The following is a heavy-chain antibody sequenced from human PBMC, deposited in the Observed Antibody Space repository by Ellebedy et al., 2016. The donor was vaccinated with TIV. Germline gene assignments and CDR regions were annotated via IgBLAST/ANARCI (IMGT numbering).Heavy chain of an antibody. D-gene: IGHD2-15*01. J-gene: IGHJ4*02. CDR3: ARGPLGYCSGGSCSADY. V-gene: IGHV5-51*01. Sequence: GESLKISCKGSGYSFTSYWIGWVRQMPGKGLEWMGNIYPGDSNTAYSPSLQGQVTISADKSISSAYLQWSSLKASDTAMYYCARGPLGYCSGGSCSADYWGQGTLVTVSS. CDR2: IYPGDSNT. CDR1: GYSFTSYW.